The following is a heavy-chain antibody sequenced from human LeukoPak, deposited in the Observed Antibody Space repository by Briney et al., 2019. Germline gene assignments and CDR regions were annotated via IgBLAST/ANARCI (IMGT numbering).Heavy chain of an antibody. CDR3: ARDYYYDSSGYHPAEYFNH. D-gene: IGHD3-22*01. J-gene: IGHJ1*01. CDR2: IIPIFGTT. CDR1: GGTFSSYG. Sequence: SVKVSCKASGGTFSSYGISWVRQAPGQGLEWMARIIPIFGTTNYAQKFQGRVTITADTSTSIAYMDLRSLRSEDTAVYYCARDYYYDSSGYHPAEYFNHWDQGTLVTVSS. V-gene: IGHV1-69*06.